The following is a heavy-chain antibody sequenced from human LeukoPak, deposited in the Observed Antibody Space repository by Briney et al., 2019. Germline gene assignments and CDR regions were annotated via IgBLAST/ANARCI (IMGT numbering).Heavy chain of an antibody. V-gene: IGHV1-69*04. CDR1: GGTFSSYA. Sequence: GASVKVSCKASGGTFSSYAISWVRQAPGQGLEWMGRIIPILGIANYAQKFQGRVTMTTDTSTSTAYMELRSLRSDDTAVYYCARDRSSGWSSRDYWGQGTLVTVSS. CDR3: ARDRSSGWSSRDY. CDR2: IIPILGIA. J-gene: IGHJ4*02. D-gene: IGHD6-19*01.